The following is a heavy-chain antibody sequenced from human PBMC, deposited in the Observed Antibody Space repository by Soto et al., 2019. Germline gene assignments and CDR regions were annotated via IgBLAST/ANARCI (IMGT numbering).Heavy chain of an antibody. CDR3: AKDGERAFYLGLDV. CDR1: GFTFSFYY. J-gene: IGHJ6*01. D-gene: IGHD1-1*01. V-gene: IGHV3-11*01. Sequence: QVQLVESGGGLVKPGGSLRLSCAASGFTFSFYYMRWIRQAPGKALEWISYISSSGNSMFYADSVKGRFTISRDDAKNSLYVQMDSLRADDTAVYYCAKDGERAFYLGLDVWGQGTTVTVSS. CDR2: ISSSGNSM.